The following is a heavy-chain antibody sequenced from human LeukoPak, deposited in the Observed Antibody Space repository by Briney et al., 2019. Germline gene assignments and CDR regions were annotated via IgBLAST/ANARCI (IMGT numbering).Heavy chain of an antibody. Sequence: SETLSLTCTVSGGSISSYYWSWIRQPPGKGLEWIGYIYYSGSTNYNPSLKSRVTISVDTSKNQFSLKLSSVTAADTAVYYCARHVGDGETYYYDSSGYYYIGYWGQGTLVTVSS. CDR1: GGSISSYY. CDR2: IYYSGST. CDR3: ARHVGDGETYYYDSSGYYYIGY. V-gene: IGHV4-59*08. J-gene: IGHJ4*02. D-gene: IGHD3-22*01.